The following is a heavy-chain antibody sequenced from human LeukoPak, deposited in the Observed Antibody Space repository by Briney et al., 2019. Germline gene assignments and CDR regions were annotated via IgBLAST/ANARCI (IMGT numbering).Heavy chain of an antibody. CDR3: ARVTLYYDFWSGYYGPFDY. D-gene: IGHD3-3*01. CDR1: GFTFDDYG. J-gene: IGHJ4*02. CDR2: INWNGGST. Sequence: GGSLRLSCAASGFTFDDYGMSWVRQAPGKGLEWVSGINWNGGSTGYIDSVKGRFTISRDNARNSLYLQMSSLRAEDTALYYCARVTLYYDFWSGYYGPFDYWGQGTLVTVSS. V-gene: IGHV3-20*04.